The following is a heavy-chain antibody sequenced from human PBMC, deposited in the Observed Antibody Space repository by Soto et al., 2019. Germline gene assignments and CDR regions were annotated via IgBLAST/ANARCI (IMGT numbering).Heavy chain of an antibody. J-gene: IGHJ4*02. CDR2: INHDGSIT. D-gene: IGHD6-13*01. CDR3: VREPWGFSGTWYDY. CDR1: GFSFRSYW. Sequence: XGSLRLSCAGSGFSFRSYWMHWVRQAPGKGLVWVSRINHDGSITDYADSVKGRFTISRDNANNTVYLQMNSLGAEDTALYYCVREPWGFSGTWYDYWGQGTLVTVSS. V-gene: IGHV3-74*01.